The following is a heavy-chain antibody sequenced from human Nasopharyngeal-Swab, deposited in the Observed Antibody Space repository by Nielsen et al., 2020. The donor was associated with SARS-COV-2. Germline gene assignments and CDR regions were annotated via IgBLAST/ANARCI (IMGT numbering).Heavy chain of an antibody. D-gene: IGHD3-22*01. CDR3: ARTYYYDSSGYYYVWFDP. J-gene: IGHJ5*02. CDR2: ISSSGSTI. Sequence: GESLTISCAASGFTFSDYYMSWIRQAPGKGLEWVSYISSSGSTIYYADSVKGRFTISRDNAKNSLYLQMNSLRAEDTAVYYCARTYYYDSSGYYYVWFDPWGQGTLVTVSS. V-gene: IGHV3-11*01. CDR1: GFTFSDYY.